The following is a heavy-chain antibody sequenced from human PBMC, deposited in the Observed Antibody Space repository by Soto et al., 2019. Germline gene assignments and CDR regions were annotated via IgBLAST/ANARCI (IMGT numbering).Heavy chain of an antibody. Sequence: GGSLRLSCAASGFTFDDFAMCWVRQVPGKGLEWISLVNWDGDTTFYADSVKGRFIISRDNSKNSVYLQMNSLRSEDSAMYYCAKGATVTTHYQYYGMDVWGQGITVTVSS. CDR2: VNWDGDTT. D-gene: IGHD4-17*01. J-gene: IGHJ6*02. CDR3: AKGATVTTHYQYYGMDV. V-gene: IGHV3-43D*04. CDR1: GFTFDDFA.